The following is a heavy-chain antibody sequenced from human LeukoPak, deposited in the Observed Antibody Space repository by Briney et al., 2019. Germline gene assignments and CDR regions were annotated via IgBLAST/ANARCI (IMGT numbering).Heavy chain of an antibody. CDR3: VKVGDSGYGEYYQH. D-gene: IGHD5-12*01. V-gene: IGHV3-64D*06. Sequence: GGSLRLSCSASGFTFRDYPIHWVRQAPGEGLQYVSAISSAGSTTYYADSVRGRFTISRDNSKNTLYLQMSSLRAEDTALYYCVKVGDSGYGEYYQHWGQGTLVTVSS. CDR2: ISSAGSTT. J-gene: IGHJ1*01. CDR1: GFTFRDYP.